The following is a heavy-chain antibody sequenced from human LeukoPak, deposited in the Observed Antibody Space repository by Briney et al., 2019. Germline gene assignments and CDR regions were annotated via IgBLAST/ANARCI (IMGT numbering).Heavy chain of an antibody. V-gene: IGHV3-7*01. CDR1: GISFSGNW. J-gene: IGHJ4*02. Sequence: GSLRLSCAASGISFSGNWMGWVRQAPGEGLEWVASIKYDGSAKYNADSVKGRFTISRDNAKNSLYLEMNSLTAEDTAVYYCAFSNAFKVWGQGTLVTVSS. CDR3: AFSNAFKV. CDR2: IKYDGSAK. D-gene: IGHD2-8*01.